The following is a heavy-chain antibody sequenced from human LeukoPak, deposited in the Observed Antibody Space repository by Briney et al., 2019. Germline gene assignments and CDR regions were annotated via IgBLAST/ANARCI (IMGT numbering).Heavy chain of an antibody. CDR1: GGSISSYY. CDR2: IYYSGST. V-gene: IGHV4-59*01. Sequence: SETLSLTCTVSGGSISSYYWSWTRQPPGKGLEWIGYIYYSGSTNYNPSLKSRVTISVDTSKNQFSLKLSSVTAADTAVYYCGVYSYGYFDYWGQGTLVTVSS. CDR3: GVYSYGYFDY. J-gene: IGHJ4*02. D-gene: IGHD5-18*01.